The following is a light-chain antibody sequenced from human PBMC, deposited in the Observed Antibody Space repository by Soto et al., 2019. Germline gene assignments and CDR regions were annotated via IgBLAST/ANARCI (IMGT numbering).Light chain of an antibody. CDR3: TSYTSSSTLV. J-gene: IGLJ2*01. V-gene: IGLV2-14*01. CDR2: EVT. Sequence: QSALTQPASVSGSPGQSITISCTGTSSDVGGYNYVSWYQQHPGKAPKLMICEVTNRPSGVSNRFSGSKSGNTASLTISGLQAGHEADYYCTSYTSSSTLVFGGGTKLTVL. CDR1: SSDVGGYNY.